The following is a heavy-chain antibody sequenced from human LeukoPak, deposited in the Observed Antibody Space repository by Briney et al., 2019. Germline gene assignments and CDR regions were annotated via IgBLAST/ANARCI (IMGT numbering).Heavy chain of an antibody. V-gene: IGHV1-18*01. Sequence: GASVKVSCKASGYTFTSYGISWVRQAPGQGLEWMGWISAYNVNTNYAQKLQGRVTMTTDTSTSTAYMELRSLRSDDTAVYYCARDLITYYYDSSGYYLLDYWGQGTLVTVSS. CDR1: GYTFTSYG. D-gene: IGHD3-22*01. J-gene: IGHJ4*02. CDR3: ARDLITYYYDSSGYYLLDY. CDR2: ISAYNVNT.